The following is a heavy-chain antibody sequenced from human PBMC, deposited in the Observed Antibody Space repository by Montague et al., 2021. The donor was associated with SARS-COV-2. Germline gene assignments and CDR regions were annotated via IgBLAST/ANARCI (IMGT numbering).Heavy chain of an antibody. CDR1: GDSITNTRYY. CDR3: AVAVQFHLDF. CDR2: IYHNGKT. Sequence: SETLSLTCDVSGDSITNTRYYWAWIRQTPGAALEWLGSIYHNGKTYCNPSLKSRVFLSIDTSKNQFSLRLSSVTASETAVYFCAVAVQFHLDFWGQGTLVAVSS. J-gene: IGHJ4*02. D-gene: IGHD5-12*01. V-gene: IGHV4-39*01.